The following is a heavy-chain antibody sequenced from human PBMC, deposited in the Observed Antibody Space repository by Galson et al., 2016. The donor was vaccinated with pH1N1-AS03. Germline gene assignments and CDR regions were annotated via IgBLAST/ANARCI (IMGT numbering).Heavy chain of an antibody. J-gene: IGHJ6*02. CDR2: IDPNSGVT. CDR3: ARDPRGPCTSTTCATAYYFGMDV. Sequence: SVKVSCKASGYTFTGFYVHWVRQAPGQGLEWMGWIDPNSGVTNYAQKFQAWVTMTRDTSSTTAYMEVSGLKSDDTAVYYCARDPRGPCTSTTCATAYYFGMDVVGQGTTVTVSS. V-gene: IGHV1-2*04. D-gene: IGHD2/OR15-2a*01. CDR1: GYTFTGFY.